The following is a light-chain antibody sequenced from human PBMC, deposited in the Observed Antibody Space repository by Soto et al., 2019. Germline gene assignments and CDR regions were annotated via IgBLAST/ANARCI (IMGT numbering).Light chain of an antibody. CDR1: SSKIGSNT. J-gene: IGLJ1*01. V-gene: IGLV1-44*01. Sequence: QSLLTQPPSASRTPGQRGTLSFFWRSSKIGSNTVNWYQQLPGTAPKLLIYSNNQRPSGVPDRFSGSKSGTSASLAISGLQSEDEADYYCAAWDDSLNGRYVFGTGTKVTVL. CDR2: SNN. CDR3: AAWDDSLNGRYV.